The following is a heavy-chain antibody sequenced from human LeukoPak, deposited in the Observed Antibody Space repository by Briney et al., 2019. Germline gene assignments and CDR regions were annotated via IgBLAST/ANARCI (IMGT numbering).Heavy chain of an antibody. CDR2: INHSGST. Sequence: SETLSLTCAVCGGSFSGYYWSWIRQPPGKGLEWIGEINHSGSTNYNPSLKSRVTISVDTSKNQFSLKLSSVTAADTAVYYCARGGVAAAALYNWFDPWGQGTLVTVSS. CDR1: GGSFSGYY. D-gene: IGHD6-13*01. V-gene: IGHV4-34*01. CDR3: ARGGVAAAALYNWFDP. J-gene: IGHJ5*02.